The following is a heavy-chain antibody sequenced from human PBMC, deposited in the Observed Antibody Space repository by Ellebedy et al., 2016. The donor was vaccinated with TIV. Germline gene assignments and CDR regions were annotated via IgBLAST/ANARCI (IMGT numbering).Heavy chain of an antibody. D-gene: IGHD1-26*01. CDR1: GFTFSLNW. J-gene: IGHJ4*02. CDR3: VRDLHWSYFD. Sequence: GESLKISCAASGFTFSLNWMYWVRQAPGKGLEWVANIKEDGSEEYYVDSVKGRFTISRDNAKNSLYPQMNSLRAEDTAVYYCVRDLHWSYFDWGQGTLVTVSS. V-gene: IGHV3-7*03. CDR2: IKEDGSEE.